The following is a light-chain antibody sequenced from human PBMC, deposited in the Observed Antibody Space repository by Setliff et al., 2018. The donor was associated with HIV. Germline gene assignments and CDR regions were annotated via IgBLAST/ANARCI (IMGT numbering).Light chain of an antibody. J-gene: IGLJ1*01. CDR3: SSYTGSSTLGV. Sequence: QSALTQPASVSGSPGQSIIISCTGTSSDVGAYTYVSWYQHHAGEVPKLILYEVSHGPSGVSNRFSGSKSGNTASLTTSGLQPEDEADYYCSSYTGSSTLGVFGTGTKVTVL. CDR1: SSDVGAYTY. CDR2: EVS. V-gene: IGLV2-14*01.